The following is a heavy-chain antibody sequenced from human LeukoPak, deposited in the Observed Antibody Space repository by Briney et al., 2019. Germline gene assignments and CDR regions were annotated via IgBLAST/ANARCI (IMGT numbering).Heavy chain of an antibody. V-gene: IGHV3-7*04. D-gene: IGHD2-2*01. CDR3: ARDRRCSSTSCYYFDY. Sequence: GGSLRLSCAASGFTFSSYWMTWVRQAPGKGLEWVANIKQDGSENYYVDSVKGRFTISRDNAKNSLYLQMNSLRAEDTAVYYCARDRRCSSTSCYYFDYWGQGTLVTVSS. CDR2: IKQDGSEN. J-gene: IGHJ4*02. CDR1: GFTFSSYW.